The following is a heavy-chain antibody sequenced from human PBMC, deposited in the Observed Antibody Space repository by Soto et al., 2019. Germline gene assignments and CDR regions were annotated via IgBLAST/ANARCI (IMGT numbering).Heavy chain of an antibody. CDR1: GYTFTSYS. CDR2: VSAYNGNT. D-gene: IGHD3-9*01. CDR3: ARALTPTDY. V-gene: IGHV1-18*01. J-gene: IGHJ4*02. Sequence: QVQLVQSGAEVKKPGSSVKVSCKASGYTFTSYSISWVRQAPGQGLEWMGRVSAYNGNTNYARKLQGRVTMTTDTSTSTAYLALRSLRSDDTAVYYCARALTPTDYWGQGTLVTVSS.